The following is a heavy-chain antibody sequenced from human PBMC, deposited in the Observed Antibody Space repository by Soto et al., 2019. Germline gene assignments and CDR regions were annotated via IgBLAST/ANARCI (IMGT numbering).Heavy chain of an antibody. CDR1: GYTITSYA. V-gene: IGHV1-3*01. J-gene: IGHJ5*02. CDR2: INAGNGNT. Sequence: ASVKVSCKGSGYTITSYAMHWVRQAPGQRLEWMGWINAGNGNTKYSLKFQGRVTITRDTSASTAYMELSSLRSEDTAVYYCARDPGYRYGNTWGQGTLVTVSS. CDR3: ARDPGYRYGNT. D-gene: IGHD5-18*01.